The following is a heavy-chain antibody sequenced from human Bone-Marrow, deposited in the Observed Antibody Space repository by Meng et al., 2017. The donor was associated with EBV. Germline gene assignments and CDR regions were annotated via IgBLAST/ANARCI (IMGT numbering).Heavy chain of an antibody. J-gene: IGHJ4*02. CDR3: ARVSAGGIAVAGPAGGFDY. D-gene: IGHD6-19*01. CDR2: INPNNGDT. Sequence: QVQVGQSGAEEKKPGASVKVSCKASGYTVLSYSIHWVRQAPGQGLEWMGWINPNNGDTKGAQKFQGRVTLTRDTSIRTAYMDLNRLGSDDTAVYYCARVSAGGIAVAGPAGGFDYWGQGTLVTVSS. CDR1: GYTVLSYS. V-gene: IGHV1-2*02.